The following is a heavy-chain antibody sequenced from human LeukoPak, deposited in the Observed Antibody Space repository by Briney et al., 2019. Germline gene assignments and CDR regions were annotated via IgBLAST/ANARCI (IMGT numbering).Heavy chain of an antibody. Sequence: PSETLSLTCTVSGASISSCYWSWIRQPPGKGLEWIGYISYIGSTKKNPSLKSRVTISVDTSTNQFSLKLSSVTAADTAVYYCARDLGGYYFDYWGQGTLVTVSS. J-gene: IGHJ4*02. V-gene: IGHV4-59*01. CDR3: ARDLGGYYFDY. CDR2: ISYIGST. CDR1: GASISSCY.